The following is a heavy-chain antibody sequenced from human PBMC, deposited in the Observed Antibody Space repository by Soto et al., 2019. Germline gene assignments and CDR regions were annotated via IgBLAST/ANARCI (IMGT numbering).Heavy chain of an antibody. CDR1: GYTFTSYG. J-gene: IGHJ4*02. D-gene: IGHD3-10*01. V-gene: IGHV1-18*01. CDR3: AREGLWFGELPTFDY. CDR2: ISAYNGNT. Sequence: ASVKVSCKASGYTFTSYGISWVRQAPGQGLEWMGWISAYNGNTNYAQKLQGRVTMTTDTSTSTAYMELRRLRSDDTAVYYCAREGLWFGELPTFDYWGQGTLVTVSS.